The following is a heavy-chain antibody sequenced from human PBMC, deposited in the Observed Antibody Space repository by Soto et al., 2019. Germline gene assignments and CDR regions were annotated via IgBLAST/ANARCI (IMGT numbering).Heavy chain of an antibody. V-gene: IGHV5-51*01. CDR2: IYPGDSDT. CDR3: ARRGAYHYDSSGYSAGF. D-gene: IGHD3-22*01. CDR1: GFSFSSYW. J-gene: IGHJ1*01. Sequence: ESLKISCKGSGFSFSSYWIGWVRQMPGKGLEWMGIIYPGDSDTRYSPSFQGQVTISVDKSVSTAYLQWSSLKASDTAMYYCARRGAYHYDSSGYSAGFWGQGTLVTVSS.